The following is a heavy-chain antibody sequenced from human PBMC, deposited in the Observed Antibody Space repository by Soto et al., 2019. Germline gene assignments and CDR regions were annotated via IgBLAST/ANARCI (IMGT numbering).Heavy chain of an antibody. D-gene: IGHD2-2*01. Sequence: PGVSLRRSCAASGFTFSSYDMHWVRQATGEGLEWVSAIGTACDTYYPGSVKGRFTISRENAKNSLYPQMNSLRAGDTAVYYCARGWCSSTSCYRPDYYYGMDVWGQGTTVTVSS. J-gene: IGHJ6*02. CDR1: GFTFSSYD. CDR3: ARGWCSSTSCYRPDYYYGMDV. V-gene: IGHV3-13*01. CDR2: IGTACDT.